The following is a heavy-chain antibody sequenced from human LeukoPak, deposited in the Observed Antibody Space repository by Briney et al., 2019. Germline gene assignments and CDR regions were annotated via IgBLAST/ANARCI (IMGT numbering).Heavy chain of an antibody. D-gene: IGHD3-10*01. CDR2: LKSKTDGGTT. J-gene: IGHJ4*02. CDR1: GFTFSSYA. V-gene: IGHV3-15*01. Sequence: GGSLRLSCAASGFTFSSYAMSWVRQAPGKGLEWVGRLKSKTDGGTTDYAAPVKGRFTISRDDSKNTLYLQMNSLKTEDTAVYYCATTGIRYYFDYWGQGTLVTVSS. CDR3: ATTGIRYYFDY.